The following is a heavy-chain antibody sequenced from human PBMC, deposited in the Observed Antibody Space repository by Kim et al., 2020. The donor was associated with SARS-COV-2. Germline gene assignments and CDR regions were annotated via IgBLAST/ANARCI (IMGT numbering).Heavy chain of an antibody. CDR3: AKDTRGSSSTLYYYYGMDV. Sequence: GGSLRLSCAASGFTFSSYGMHWVRQAPGKGLEWVAVISYDGSNKYYADSVKGRFTISRDNSKNTLYLQMNSLRAEDTAVYYCAKDTRGSSSTLYYYYGMDVWGQGTTVTVSS. D-gene: IGHD6-6*01. CDR2: ISYDGSNK. V-gene: IGHV3-30*18. J-gene: IGHJ6*02. CDR1: GFTFSSYG.